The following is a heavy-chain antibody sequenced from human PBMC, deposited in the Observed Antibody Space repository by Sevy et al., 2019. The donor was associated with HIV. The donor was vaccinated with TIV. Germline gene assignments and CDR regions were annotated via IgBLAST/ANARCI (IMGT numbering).Heavy chain of an antibody. J-gene: IGHJ6*02. D-gene: IGHD3-3*01. CDR3: VKDSIFYDSSSGYRPFYYYGMDV. CDR1: GFTFSGSA. CDR2: ISSSGSGT. V-gene: IGHV3-64D*09. Sequence: GGSLRLSCSVSGFTFSGSALHWVRQAPGKGLEYVSVISSSGSGTYYAESVKGRFTISRDNSKNTLYLQMRSLRTEDTAVYYCVKDSIFYDSSSGYRPFYYYGMDVWGQGTSVTVSS.